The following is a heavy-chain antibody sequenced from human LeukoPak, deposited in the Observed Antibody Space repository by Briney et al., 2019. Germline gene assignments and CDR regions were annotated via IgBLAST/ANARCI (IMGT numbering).Heavy chain of an antibody. CDR3: ATAPAAADSF. D-gene: IGHD6-13*01. J-gene: IGHJ4*02. CDR2: IERDGSKK. CDR1: GFTFSSFW. Sequence: PGGSLRLSCAASGFTFSSFWLTWLRQAPGKGLEWVANIERDGSKKTYVDSVKGRFTISRDNAKNSLYLQMSSLRAEDTAVYYCATAPAAADSFWGQGTLVAVSS. V-gene: IGHV3-7*01.